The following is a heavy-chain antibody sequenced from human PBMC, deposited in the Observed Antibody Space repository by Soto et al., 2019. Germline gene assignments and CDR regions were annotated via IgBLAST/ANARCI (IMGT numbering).Heavy chain of an antibody. Sequence: PGGSLSLSCAASGFTFTRYSMNLVRQAPGKGLEWVSSISSTTNYIYYGDSMKGRFTISRDNAKNSLYLEMNSLRAEDTAVYYCARESEDLTSNFDYWGQGTLVTVSS. CDR1: GFTFTRYS. V-gene: IGHV3-21*06. CDR2: ISSTTNYI. CDR3: ARESEDLTSNFDY. J-gene: IGHJ4*02.